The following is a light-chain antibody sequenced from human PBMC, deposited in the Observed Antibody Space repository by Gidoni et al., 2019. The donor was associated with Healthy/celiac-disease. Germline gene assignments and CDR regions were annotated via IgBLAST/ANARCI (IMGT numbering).Light chain of an antibody. V-gene: IGKV3-11*01. Sequence: EIVLTQSPATLSLSPGERATLSCRASQSVSSYLAWYQQKPGQAPRLLIYDASNRATGIPARFIGSGSGTDFTLTISSREPEDFAVYYCQQRSNWPLTFGGGTKVEIK. J-gene: IGKJ4*01. CDR1: QSVSSY. CDR2: DAS. CDR3: QQRSNWPLT.